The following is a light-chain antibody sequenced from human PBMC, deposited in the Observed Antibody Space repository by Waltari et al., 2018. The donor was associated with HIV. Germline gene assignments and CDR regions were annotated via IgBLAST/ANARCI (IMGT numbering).Light chain of an antibody. Sequence: QSVLTQPPSASGTPGQKVTISCSGSSSNIGSYTVNWYQHLPGTAPKLLIYSINQRPSGVPDRFSGSKSGTSASLAISGLQSADEADYYCAAWDDSLNGWVFGGGTKLTVL. CDR1: SSNIGSYT. CDR2: SIN. CDR3: AAWDDSLNGWV. J-gene: IGLJ3*02. V-gene: IGLV1-44*01.